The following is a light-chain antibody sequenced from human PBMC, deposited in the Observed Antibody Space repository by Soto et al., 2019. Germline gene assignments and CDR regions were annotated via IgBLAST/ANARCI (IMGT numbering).Light chain of an antibody. V-gene: IGLV2-14*01. CDR1: SSDIGVYNY. CDR2: VVY. Sequence: QSALTQPASVSGSPGQSITLSCTGTSSDIGVYNYVSWYQQHPGKAPKLMISVVYNRPSGVSNRFSGSKSGNTASLTISGLQAEDEAEYYCTSYTSTSSHVVFGGGTQLTVL. J-gene: IGLJ2*01. CDR3: TSYTSTSSHVV.